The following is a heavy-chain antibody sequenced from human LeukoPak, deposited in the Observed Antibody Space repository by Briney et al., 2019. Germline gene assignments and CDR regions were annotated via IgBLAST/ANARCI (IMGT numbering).Heavy chain of an antibody. CDR3: ARPQGGRQLWLHFDY. CDR2: ISCDGNNK. CDR1: GFTFSNYA. Sequence: PGGSLRLSCAASGFTFSNYAIHWVRQAPGKGLEWVAAISCDGNNKYYAASVKGRFTISRDNSKNTLYLQMNSLRAEDAAVYYCARPQGGRQLWLHFDYWGQGTLVTVSS. V-gene: IGHV3-30-3*01. J-gene: IGHJ4*02. D-gene: IGHD5-18*01.